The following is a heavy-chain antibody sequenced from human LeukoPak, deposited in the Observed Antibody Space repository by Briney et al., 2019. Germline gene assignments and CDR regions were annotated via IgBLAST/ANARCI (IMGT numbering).Heavy chain of an antibody. CDR3: ARRKRSGCSSTSCLLNWFDP. CDR2: FYYSGST. Sequence: PSQTVALTCTVSGGSISSGGYYWSWIRQHPGKGLEWIGYFYYSGSTYYNPSLKSRVTISVDTSKNQFSLKLSSVTAADTTVYYCARRKRSGCSSTSCLLNWFDPWGPGTLVTVSS. D-gene: IGHD2-2*01. CDR1: GGSISSGGYY. J-gene: IGHJ5*02. V-gene: IGHV4-31*03.